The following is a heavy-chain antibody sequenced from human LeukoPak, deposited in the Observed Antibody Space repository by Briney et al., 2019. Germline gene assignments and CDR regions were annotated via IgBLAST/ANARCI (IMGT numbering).Heavy chain of an antibody. D-gene: IGHD2-21*01. CDR2: IRYDRSNK. J-gene: IGHJ4*02. CDR3: ANAYCGGDCYFLWY. CDR1: GFTFSSYG. Sequence: GGSLRLSCAASGFTFSSYGMHWVRQAPGKGLEWVAFIRYDRSNKYYADSVKGRFTISRDNSKNTLYLQMNSLRAEDTAVYYCANAYCGGDCYFLWYWGQGTLVTVSS. V-gene: IGHV3-30*02.